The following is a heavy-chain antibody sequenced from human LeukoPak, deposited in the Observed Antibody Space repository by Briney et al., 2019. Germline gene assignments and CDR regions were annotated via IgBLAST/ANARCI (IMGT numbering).Heavy chain of an antibody. CDR1: GFTFSSYG. CDR3: ARSYSSSRGTFDY. V-gene: IGHV3-21*01. J-gene: IGHJ4*02. Sequence: PGGSLTLSCAASGFTFSSYGMNWLRQAPGKGLEWVSSITSSSSYIYYADSVKGRFTISRDNAKNSLYLQMNSLRAEDTAVYYCARSYSSSRGTFDYWGQGSLVTVSS. CDR2: ITSSSSYI. D-gene: IGHD6-6*01.